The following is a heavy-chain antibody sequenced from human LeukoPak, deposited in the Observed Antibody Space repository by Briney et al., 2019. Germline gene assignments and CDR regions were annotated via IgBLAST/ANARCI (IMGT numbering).Heavy chain of an antibody. D-gene: IGHD3-16*02. CDR1: GYTFTSYD. CDR2: MNPNSGNT. CDR3: ARGGSLDV. V-gene: IGHV1-8*01. Sequence: ASVKVSCKASGYTFTSYDINWVRQATGQGLEWMGWMNPNSGNTGFAQRFQGRLTMTRNTSITTVYMELSSLRSEDTAVYYCARGGSLDVWGRGTTVTVSS. J-gene: IGHJ6*01.